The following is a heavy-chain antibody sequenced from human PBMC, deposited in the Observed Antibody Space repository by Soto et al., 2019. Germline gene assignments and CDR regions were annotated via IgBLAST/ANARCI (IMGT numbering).Heavy chain of an antibody. CDR1: RFTFSNTW. J-gene: IGHJ4*02. V-gene: IGHV3-15*01. Sequence: GGSLRLSCAASRFTFSNTWMSWVRQSPGKGLEWVGRIKSKIDGGTTDYAAPVKGRFTISRDDTISTLYLQMNTLYTEDTALYYCTTYNTGWDPPIDYWGQGTLVTVSS. CDR2: IKSKIDGGTT. CDR3: TTYNTGWDPPIDY. D-gene: IGHD6-19*01.